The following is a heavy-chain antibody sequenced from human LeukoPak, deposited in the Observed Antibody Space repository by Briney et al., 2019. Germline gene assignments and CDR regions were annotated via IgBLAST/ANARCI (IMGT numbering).Heavy chain of an antibody. V-gene: IGHV1-2*02. D-gene: IGHD2-21*02. Sequence: GASVKVSCKASGYTFTDYYMHWVRQAPGQGLEWMGWINPNSGGTGYAQKFQGRVTMTRDTSISTAYMEVKRLRSDDTGLYYCARAADSYCGADCYFNYFDTWGQGTLVSVSS. J-gene: IGHJ5*02. CDR2: INPNSGGT. CDR1: GYTFTDYY. CDR3: ARAADSYCGADCYFNYFDT.